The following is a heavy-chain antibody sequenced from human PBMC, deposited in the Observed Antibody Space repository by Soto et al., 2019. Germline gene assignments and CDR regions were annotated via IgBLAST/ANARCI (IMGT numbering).Heavy chain of an antibody. CDR1: GGSISSSSYY. J-gene: IGHJ6*02. V-gene: IGHV4-39*07. CDR2: IYYSGGT. Sequence: PSETLSLTCTASGGSISSSSYYWGWIRQPPGKGLEWIGSIYYSGGTNYNPSLKSRVTISVDTSKNQFSLKLSSVTAADTAVYYCAGARDYYYGMDVWGQGTTVTVSS. D-gene: IGHD3-10*01. CDR3: AGARDYYYGMDV.